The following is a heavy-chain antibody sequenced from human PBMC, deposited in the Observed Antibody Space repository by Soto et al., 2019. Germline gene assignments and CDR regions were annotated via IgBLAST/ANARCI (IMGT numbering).Heavy chain of an antibody. CDR1: GGSVRSYY. J-gene: IGHJ5*02. CDR2: IYTSGST. V-gene: IGHV4-4*07. D-gene: IGHD1-7*01. Sequence: SSETLSLTCSVSGGSVRSYYWSWVRQPAGKALEWIGRIYTSGSTDYNPSLKSRVTLSVDTSKNQFSLKVTSVTAADTAVYYCARVGMVGTVLGSWFDPWGQGTLVTVSS. CDR3: ARVGMVGTVLGSWFDP.